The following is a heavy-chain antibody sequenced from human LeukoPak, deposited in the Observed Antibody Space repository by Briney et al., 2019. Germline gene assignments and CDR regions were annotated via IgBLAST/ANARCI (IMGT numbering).Heavy chain of an antibody. CDR3: AKKAQYNGNYPLDY. J-gene: IGHJ4*02. CDR1: GFTFSTYN. CDR2: TSDRGDYT. V-gene: IGHV3-23*01. D-gene: IGHD1-26*01. Sequence: GGSLRLSCAASGFTFSTYNMSWVRQAPGKGLEWVSGTSDRGDYTYYADSVKGRFTISRDNSKNTLYLQMNSLRAEDTALYFCAKKAQYNGNYPLDYWGQGTLVTVSS.